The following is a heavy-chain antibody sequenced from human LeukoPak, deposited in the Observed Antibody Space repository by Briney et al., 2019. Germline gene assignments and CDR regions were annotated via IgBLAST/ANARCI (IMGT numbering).Heavy chain of an antibody. D-gene: IGHD3-22*01. CDR2: INWNGAST. CDR1: GFTFDNNA. J-gene: IGHJ4*02. V-gene: IGHV3-20*04. CDR3: ARVPYYDSSGPFDY. Sequence: PGGSLRLSCTASGFTFDNNAMNWVRQAPGKGLEWVSGINWNGASTGYADSVKGRFTVSRDNAKNSLYLQMNSLRAEDTAVYYCARVPYYDSSGPFDYWGQGTLVTVSS.